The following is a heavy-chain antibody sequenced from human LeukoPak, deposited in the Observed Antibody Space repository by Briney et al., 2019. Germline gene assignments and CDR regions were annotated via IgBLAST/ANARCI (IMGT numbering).Heavy chain of an antibody. CDR3: ARGAVAVGGDAFDI. CDR1: GGSISSSSHY. V-gene: IGHV4-39*07. CDR2: IYYSGST. D-gene: IGHD6-19*01. J-gene: IGHJ3*02. Sequence: SETLSLTCTVSGGSISSSSHYWGWIRQPPGKGLEWIGSIYYSGSTYYNPSLKSRVTISVDTSKNQFSLKLSSVTAADTAVYYCARGAVAVGGDAFDIWGQGTMVTVSS.